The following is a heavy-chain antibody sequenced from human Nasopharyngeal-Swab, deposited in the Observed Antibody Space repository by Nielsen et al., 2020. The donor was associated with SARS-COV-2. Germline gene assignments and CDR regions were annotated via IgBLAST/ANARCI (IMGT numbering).Heavy chain of an antibody. Sequence: GGSLRLSCAASGFTFSNYGMHWVRQAPGKGLEWVAVISYDGNIKSYADSVRGRFLISRDNSHNTLYLQMSRLRTEDRAVYYGAKAFGEDQLAEDAFDAWGQGTMVTVSS. D-gene: IGHD3-16*01. J-gene: IGHJ3*01. CDR2: ISYDGNIK. CDR3: AKAFGEDQLAEDAFDA. V-gene: IGHV3-30*18. CDR1: GFTFSNYG.